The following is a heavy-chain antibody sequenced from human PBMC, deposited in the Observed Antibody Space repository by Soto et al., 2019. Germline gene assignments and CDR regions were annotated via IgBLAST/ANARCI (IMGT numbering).Heavy chain of an antibody. CDR3: ASGHGDYGFELYYYYGMDV. CDR2: IIPIFGTA. Sequence: VQLVQSGAEVKKPGSSVKVSCKASGGTFSSYAISWVRQAPGQGLEWMGGIIPIFGTANYAQKFQGRVTITADESTSTAYMELSSLRSEDTAVYYCASGHGDYGFELYYYYGMDVWGQGTTVTVSS. CDR1: GGTFSSYA. J-gene: IGHJ6*02. D-gene: IGHD4-17*01. V-gene: IGHV1-69*01.